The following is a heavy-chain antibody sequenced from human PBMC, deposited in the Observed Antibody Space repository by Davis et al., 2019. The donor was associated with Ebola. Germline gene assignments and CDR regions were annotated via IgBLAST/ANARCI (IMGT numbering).Heavy chain of an antibody. J-gene: IGHJ6*02. D-gene: IGHD5-12*01. CDR1: GYTFTSYG. V-gene: IGHV1-18*01. Sequence: ASVKVSCKASGYTFTSYGISWVRQAPGQGLEWMGWISAYNGNTNYAQKLQVRVTMTTDTSTSTAYMELRSLRSDDTAVYYCARRGYSGYAGGGYYYYYGMDVWGQGTTVTVSS. CDR2: ISAYNGNT. CDR3: ARRGYSGYAGGGYYYYYGMDV.